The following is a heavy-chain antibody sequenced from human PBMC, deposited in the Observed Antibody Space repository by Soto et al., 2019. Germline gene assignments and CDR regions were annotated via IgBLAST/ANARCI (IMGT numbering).Heavy chain of an antibody. CDR2: LWYDGSNE. J-gene: IGHJ4*02. CDR3: ARDRRYRYSSPSALDY. D-gene: IGHD6-19*01. Sequence: QVQLVESGGGVVQPGRSLRLSCAASGLSFSTYAMHWVRQAPGKGLEWVAVLWYDGSNEYYGNSVKGRFTISRDNSKNTLYLQMNSLRAEDTAVYYCARDRRYRYSSPSALDYWGQGTLVTVSS. CDR1: GLSFSTYA. V-gene: IGHV3-33*01.